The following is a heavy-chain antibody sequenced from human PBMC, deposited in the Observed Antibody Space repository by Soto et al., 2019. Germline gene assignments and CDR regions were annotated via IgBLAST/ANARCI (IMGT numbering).Heavy chain of an antibody. CDR1: GGSISGYY. V-gene: IGHV4-59*01. D-gene: IGHD1-26*01. J-gene: IGHJ3*01. Sequence: PSETLSLTCTVSGGSISGYYWSWIRQPPGKGLEWIGYIYYAGNIKYNPSLKSRVTMSVDTSKNQFSLNLGSINAADTAVYYCARDRGGVGARVAFDVWGQGTMVTVSS. CDR2: IYYAGNI. CDR3: ARDRGGVGARVAFDV.